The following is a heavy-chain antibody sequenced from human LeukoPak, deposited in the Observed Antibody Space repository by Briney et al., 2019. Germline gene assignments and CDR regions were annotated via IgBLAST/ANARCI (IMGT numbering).Heavy chain of an antibody. CDR2: IKQDGSEK. CDR3: VRGVPVPLC. V-gene: IGHV3-7*03. D-gene: IGHD1-1*01. CDR1: GFTFSTNW. J-gene: IGHJ4*02. Sequence: GGSLRISCAASGFTFSTNWMSCVRQAPGKGLEWVANIKQDGSEKYYVDSVKGRFTISRDNAKNSLDLQMNSLRVEDTAVYYCVRGVPVPLCWGQGTLVTDSS.